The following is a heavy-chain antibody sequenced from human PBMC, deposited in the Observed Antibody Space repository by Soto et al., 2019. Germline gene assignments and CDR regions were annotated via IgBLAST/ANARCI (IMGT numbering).Heavy chain of an antibody. CDR3: AKVFGRGVVIAIPPDY. CDR2: ISYDGSNK. J-gene: IGHJ4*02. V-gene: IGHV3-30*18. CDR1: GFTFSSYG. D-gene: IGHD2-21*01. Sequence: GGSLRLSCAASGFTFSSYGMHWVRQAPGKGLEWVAVISYDGSNKYYADSVKGRFTISRDNSKNTLYLQMNSLGAEDTAVYYCAKVFGRGVVIAIPPDYWGQGTLVTVSS.